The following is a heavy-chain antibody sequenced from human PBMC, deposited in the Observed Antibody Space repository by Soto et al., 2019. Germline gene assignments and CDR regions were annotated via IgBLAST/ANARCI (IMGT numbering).Heavy chain of an antibody. J-gene: IGHJ4*02. CDR3: ATGGVEMATITSYYFDY. CDR2: ISSSSSYI. V-gene: IGHV3-21*04. Sequence: VGSLRLSCAGSGFTFSSYSMNWVRQAPGKGLEWVSSISSSSSYIYYADSVKGRFTISRDNAKNSLYLQMNSLRSEDTAVYYCATGGVEMATITSYYFDYWGQGTLVTVSS. CDR1: GFTFSSYS. D-gene: IGHD5-12*01.